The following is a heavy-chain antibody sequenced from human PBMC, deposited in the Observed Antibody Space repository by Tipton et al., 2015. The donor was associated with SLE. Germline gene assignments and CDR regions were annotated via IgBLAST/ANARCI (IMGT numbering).Heavy chain of an antibody. J-gene: IGHJ5*02. CDR2: ISQGGNT. D-gene: IGHD4-17*01. CDR1: GGSINSTKW. V-gene: IGHV4-4*02. Sequence: TLSLTCAVSGGSINSTKWWSWVRQPPGKGLEWIGEISQGGNTNCNPSLKSRVTTSFDRSKNQFSLNLNSVTAADTATYYCARHTLHGDHAGWFDPWGQGILVTVSS. CDR3: ARHTLHGDHAGWFDP.